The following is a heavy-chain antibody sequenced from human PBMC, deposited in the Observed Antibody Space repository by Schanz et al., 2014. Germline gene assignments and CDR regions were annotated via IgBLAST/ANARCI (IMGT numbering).Heavy chain of an antibody. D-gene: IGHD2-15*01. CDR3: ARPSDSSWCMDV. V-gene: IGHV3-23*01. J-gene: IGHJ6*03. Sequence: EVQLLESGGGLVQPGGSLRISCAASGFTFSGYAMSWVRQAPGKGLEWVSSIVGGGGRTYYADSVKGRFTISRDNSKNTLYLQMNSLRAEDTAVYCCARPSDSSWCMDVWGKGTTVTVSS. CDR2: IVGGGGRT. CDR1: GFTFSGYA.